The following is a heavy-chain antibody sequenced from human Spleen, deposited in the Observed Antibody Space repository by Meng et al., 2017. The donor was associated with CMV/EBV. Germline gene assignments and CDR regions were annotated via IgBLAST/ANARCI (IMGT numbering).Heavy chain of an antibody. CDR1: YTFTNYG. CDR3: ATDSRSSHSGSYFYFDS. Sequence: YTFTNYGTSWVRQAPGLGLEWMGWINAYNGDTNYARNLQGRVTVTTDTSTSTAYMELRSLRSDDTAVYYCATDSRSSHSGSYFYFDSWGQGTLVTVSS. J-gene: IGHJ4*02. V-gene: IGHV1-18*04. CDR2: INAYNGDT. D-gene: IGHD1-26*01.